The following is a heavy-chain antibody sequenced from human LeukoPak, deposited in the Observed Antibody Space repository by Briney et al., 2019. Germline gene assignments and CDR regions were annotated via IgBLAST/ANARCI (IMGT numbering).Heavy chain of an antibody. CDR3: ARGPHTGVNYYDSSGYYY. V-gene: IGHV4-34*01. J-gene: IGHJ4*02. D-gene: IGHD3-22*01. CDR1: VGPFSGYY. Sequence: PSETLSLTCAVYVGPFSGYYWSWLRQPPGKGLEWIGEINHSGSTNYNPSLKSRVTISVDTSKNQFSLKLSSVTAADTAVYYCARGPHTGVNYYDSSGYYYWGQGTLVTVSS. CDR2: INHSGST.